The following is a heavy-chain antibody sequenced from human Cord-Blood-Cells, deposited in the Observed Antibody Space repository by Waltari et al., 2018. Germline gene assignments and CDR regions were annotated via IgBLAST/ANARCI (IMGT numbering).Heavy chain of an antibody. V-gene: IGHV1-2*02. CDR2: SNPNSGGT. D-gene: IGHD6-13*01. J-gene: IGHJ4*02. CDR3: ARDGGQRQQQTRTLDY. CDR1: GYTFTVYY. Sequence: QVQLVQSGAEVKKPRASVKVSCKASGYTFTVYYMHCVRQAPRQGLEWMGWSNPNSGGTNYAQKFQGRVTMTRDTSISTAYMELSRLRSDDTAVYYCARDGGQRQQQTRTLDYWGQGTLVTVSS.